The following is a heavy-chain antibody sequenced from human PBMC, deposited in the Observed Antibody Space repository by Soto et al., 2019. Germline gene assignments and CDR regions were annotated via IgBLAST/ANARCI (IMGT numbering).Heavy chain of an antibody. CDR1: GGSISIGDYY. Sequence: SETLSLTCTVSGGSISIGDYYWSWIRHPPGKGLEWIGYIYYSGSTYYNPSLKSRVTISVDTSKNQFSLKLSSVTAADTAVYYCARRGSPSALVYYFDYWGQGTLVTVSS. D-gene: IGHD6-13*01. CDR3: ARRGSPSALVYYFDY. V-gene: IGHV4-30-4*01. J-gene: IGHJ4*02. CDR2: IYYSGST.